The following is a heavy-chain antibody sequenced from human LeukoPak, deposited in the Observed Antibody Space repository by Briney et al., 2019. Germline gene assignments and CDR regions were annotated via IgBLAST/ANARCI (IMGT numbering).Heavy chain of an antibody. Sequence: GRSLRLSCAASGFTFTSFGMHWVRQAPGKGLEWVAVISSDGSHKYYADSVKGRFTISRDNSKNTLYLQMSSPTTAGTAVYYCAKDATENYYNFWSDGFDYWGQGILVTVSS. CDR1: GFTFTSFG. J-gene: IGHJ4*02. D-gene: IGHD3-3*01. V-gene: IGHV3-30*18. CDR2: ISSDGSHK. CDR3: AKDATENYYNFWSDGFDY.